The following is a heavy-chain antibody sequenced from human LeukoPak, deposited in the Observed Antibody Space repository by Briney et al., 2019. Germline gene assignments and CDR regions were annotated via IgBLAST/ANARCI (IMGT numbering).Heavy chain of an antibody. CDR2: IIPILGIA. CDR3: ARGWENEAWFDP. D-gene: IGHD1-26*01. V-gene: IGHV1-69*04. J-gene: IGHJ5*02. Sequence: ASVKVSCKASGGTFSSYAISWVRQAPGQGLEWMGRIIPILGIANYAQKFQGRVTITADKSTSTAYMELSSLRSEDTAVYYCARGWENEAWFDPWGQGTLVTVSS. CDR1: GGTFSSYA.